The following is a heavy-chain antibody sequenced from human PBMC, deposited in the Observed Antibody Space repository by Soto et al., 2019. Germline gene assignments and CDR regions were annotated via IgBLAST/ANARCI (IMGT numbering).Heavy chain of an antibody. V-gene: IGHV1-3*01. J-gene: IGHJ4*02. D-gene: IGHD2-15*01. CDR1: GYTFTSYA. Sequence: QVQLVQSGAEVKKPGASVKVSCKASGYTFTSYAMHWVRQAPGQRLEWMGWINAGNGNTKYSQKFQSRGTITRDTSASTAYMELSRLRSEDTAVYYCARGPGGPDGPGDYWGQGTLVTVSS. CDR2: INAGNGNT. CDR3: ARGPGGPDGPGDY.